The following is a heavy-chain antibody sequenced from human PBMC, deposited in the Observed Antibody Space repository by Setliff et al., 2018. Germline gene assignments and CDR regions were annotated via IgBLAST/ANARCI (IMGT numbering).Heavy chain of an antibody. V-gene: IGHV1-46*01. Sequence: ASVKVSCKASGYTFTSYYMYWVRQAPGQGLEWMGRLIPILGKTNYAESFQGRVLITADRSTNTVQMQVSSLRSEDTAVYYCARELRSPFWHIDYWGQGTLVTVSS. CDR1: GYTFTSYY. CDR3: ARELRSPFWHIDY. CDR2: LIPILGKT. D-gene: IGHD3-16*01. J-gene: IGHJ4*02.